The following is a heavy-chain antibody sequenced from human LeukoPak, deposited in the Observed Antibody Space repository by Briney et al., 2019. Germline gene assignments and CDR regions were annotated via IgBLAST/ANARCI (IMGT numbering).Heavy chain of an antibody. D-gene: IGHD1-1*01. CDR2: IYYSGST. CDR1: GGSISRFY. Sequence: LETLSLTCSVSGGSISRFYWSWIRQPPGKGLEYIGYIYYSGSTNFNPSLKSRVTISVDTSKNQFSLKLSSVTAADTAVYYCARGNELFDPWGQGTLVTVSS. J-gene: IGHJ5*02. V-gene: IGHV4-59*01. CDR3: ARGNELFDP.